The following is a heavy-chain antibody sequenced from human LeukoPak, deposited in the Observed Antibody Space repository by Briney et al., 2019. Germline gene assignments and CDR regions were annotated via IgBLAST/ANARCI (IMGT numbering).Heavy chain of an antibody. Sequence: PSETLSLTCTVSGGSISSSSSYWGWIRQPPGKGLEWIGSIYYSGSTYYNPSLKSRVTISVDTSKNQFSLKLSSVTAADTAVYYCASKGATYSSSWYYFDYWGQGTLVTVSS. CDR2: IYYSGST. CDR1: GGSISSSSSY. D-gene: IGHD6-13*01. J-gene: IGHJ4*02. V-gene: IGHV4-39*01. CDR3: ASKGATYSSSWYYFDY.